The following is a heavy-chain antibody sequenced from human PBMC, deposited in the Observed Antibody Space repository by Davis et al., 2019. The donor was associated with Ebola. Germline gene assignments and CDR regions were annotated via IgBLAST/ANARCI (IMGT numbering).Heavy chain of an antibody. J-gene: IGHJ4*02. CDR3: ARRVVGAFPFDC. D-gene: IGHD1-26*01. CDR2: IKEDGSEK. Sequence: GESLKISCAASGFTFSSYWMIWVRQAPGKGLEWVGNIKEDGSEKKYVDSVKGRFTISRDNAKSSLYLQMNSLRDDDTAFYYCARRVVGAFPFDCWGQGTLVTVSS. CDR1: GFTFSSYW. V-gene: IGHV3-7*01.